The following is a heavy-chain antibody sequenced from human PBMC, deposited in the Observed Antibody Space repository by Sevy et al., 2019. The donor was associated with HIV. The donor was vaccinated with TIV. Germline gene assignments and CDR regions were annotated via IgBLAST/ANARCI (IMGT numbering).Heavy chain of an antibody. J-gene: IGHJ6*02. V-gene: IGHV3-9*01. Sequence: GGSLRLSCAASGFTFDDYAMHWVRQAPGKGLEWVSGITWNSGTIGYAESLKGRFTFSRDNAKNSLYLQMNSLRAEDTALYYCAKAFWSGYLIGHYYYGMDVWGQGTTVTVSS. CDR2: ITWNSGTI. D-gene: IGHD3-3*01. CDR1: GFTFDDYA. CDR3: AKAFWSGYLIGHYYYGMDV.